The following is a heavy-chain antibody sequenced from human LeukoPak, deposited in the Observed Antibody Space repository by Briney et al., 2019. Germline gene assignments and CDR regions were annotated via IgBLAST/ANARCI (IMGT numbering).Heavy chain of an antibody. V-gene: IGHV4-39*07. CDR2: IYYSGTT. Sequence: SETLSLTCTVSGGSISSSPYYWGWIRQPPGKGLEWIGSIYYSGTTHYNPSLESRVTISVDTSKNQFSLKLSSVTAADTAVYCCARGADSSGYEAPAFDIWGQGTMVTVSS. CDR1: GGSISSSPYY. J-gene: IGHJ3*02. CDR3: ARGADSSGYEAPAFDI. D-gene: IGHD3-22*01.